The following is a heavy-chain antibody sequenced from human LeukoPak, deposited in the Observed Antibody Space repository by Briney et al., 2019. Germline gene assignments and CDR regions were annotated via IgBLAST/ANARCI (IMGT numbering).Heavy chain of an antibody. CDR3: ARAKSQYDFWSGYRPYYYYYMDV. D-gene: IGHD3-3*01. Sequence: ASVKLSCKASGYTFTSYDINWVRQATGQGLEWMGRMNPNSSNTGYAQKFQGRVTMTRNTSISTAYMELSSLRSEDTAVYYCARAKSQYDFWSGYRPYYYYYMDVWGKGTTVTVSS. J-gene: IGHJ6*03. CDR2: MNPNSSNT. V-gene: IGHV1-8*01. CDR1: GYTFTSYD.